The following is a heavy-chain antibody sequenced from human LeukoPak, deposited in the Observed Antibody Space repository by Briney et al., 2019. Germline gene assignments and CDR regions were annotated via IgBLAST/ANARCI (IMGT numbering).Heavy chain of an antibody. J-gene: IGHJ3*02. CDR3: ARHQLLGPCFKGVCSDAFDI. V-gene: IGHV5-10-1*01. D-gene: IGHD2-8*01. Sequence: GESLKISCKGSGYRFTSYWISWVHQMPGKGLEWMGRIDPSDSYTNYSPSFQGHLTISADKSISTAYLQWSSLKASDTAMYYCARHQLLGPCFKGVCSDAFDIWGRGTMVTVSS. CDR1: GYRFTSYW. CDR2: IDPSDSYT.